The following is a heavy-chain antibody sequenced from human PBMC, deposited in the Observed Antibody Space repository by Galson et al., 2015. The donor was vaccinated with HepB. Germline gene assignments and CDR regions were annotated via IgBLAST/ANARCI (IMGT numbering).Heavy chain of an antibody. CDR1: GGTFSSYT. CDR3: ARGRAAGHQGNWFDP. Sequence: SVKVSCKASGGTFSSYTISWVRQAPGQGLEWMGRIIPILGIANYAQKFQGRVTITADKSTSTAYMELSSLRSEDTAVYYCARGRAAGHQGNWFDPWGQGTLVTVSS. D-gene: IGHD6-13*01. J-gene: IGHJ5*02. CDR2: IIPILGIA. V-gene: IGHV1-69*02.